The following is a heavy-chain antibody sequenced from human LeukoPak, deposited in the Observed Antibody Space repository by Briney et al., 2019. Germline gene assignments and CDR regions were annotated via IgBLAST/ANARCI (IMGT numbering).Heavy chain of an antibody. D-gene: IGHD6-6*01. CDR3: ARGPTGYSSSSLYFDY. CDR2: IYHSGST. Sequence: SETLSLTCNVSGYSISSGYYWGWLRQPPGKGLEWIGRIYHSGSTYYNASLKSRVTISVDTSKNPTSLKLISVTAADTAVYYCARGPTGYSSSSLYFDYWGQGTLVTVSS. CDR1: GYSISSGYY. J-gene: IGHJ4*02. V-gene: IGHV4-38-2*02.